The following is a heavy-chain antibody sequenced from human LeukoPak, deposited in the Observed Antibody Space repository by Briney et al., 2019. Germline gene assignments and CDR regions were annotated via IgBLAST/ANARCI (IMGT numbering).Heavy chain of an antibody. V-gene: IGHV4-39*01. CDR2: IYYSGST. D-gene: IGHD1-26*01. Sequence: TSXXLXLTCTVXGGSISSSSYYWGWIRQPPGKGLEWIGSIYYSGSTYYNPSLKSRVTISENKTKNKFSLKLSSVTAADTAVYYCARLAGELLQAAFDIWGQGTMVTVSS. J-gene: IGHJ3*02. CDR3: ARLAGELLQAAFDI. CDR1: GGSISSSSYY.